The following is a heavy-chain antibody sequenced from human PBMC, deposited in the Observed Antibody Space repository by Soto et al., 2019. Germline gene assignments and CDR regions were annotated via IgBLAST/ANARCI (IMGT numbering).Heavy chain of an antibody. D-gene: IGHD2-2*01. Sequence: QVRLVQSGAEVKKPGASVKVSCQASGYNFTQYAIHWVRQAPGQSLEWMGWITAGDGKTKYSTKFQTRVTIRSDVTATTGDMDLNSLSSEDTAVYNRARDLYSSSFFWFDAWGRGTLVIVSS. CDR2: ITAGDGKT. V-gene: IGHV1-3*01. CDR3: ARDLYSSSFFWFDA. J-gene: IGHJ5*02. CDR1: GYNFTQYA.